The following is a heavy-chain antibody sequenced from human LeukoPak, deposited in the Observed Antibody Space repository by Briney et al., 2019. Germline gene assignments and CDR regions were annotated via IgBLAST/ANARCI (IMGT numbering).Heavy chain of an antibody. CDR3: ARHLAAGINCFDP. CDR1: GYSFTNYW. CDR2: IYPGDSDT. D-gene: IGHD6-13*01. J-gene: IGHJ5*02. Sequence: GESLKISCKGSGYSFTNYWIAWVRQMPGKGLEWMGIIYPGDSDTRYSPSFRGQVTISADKSISTAYLQWNSLKASDTAMYYCARHLAAGINCFDPWGQGTLVTVSS. V-gene: IGHV5-51*01.